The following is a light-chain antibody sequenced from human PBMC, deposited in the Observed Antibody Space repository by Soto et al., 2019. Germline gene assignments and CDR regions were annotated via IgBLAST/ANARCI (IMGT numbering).Light chain of an antibody. Sequence: QSVLTQPPSVSGTPGQKVSISCSGSASNLGGNPVNWYQHLPGAAPKLLIYRNNQRPSGVPDRFSGSKSGTSASLAISGLRSEDEADYYCAAWDDSLSGVVFGGGTKLTVL. J-gene: IGLJ2*01. CDR2: RNN. CDR1: ASNLGGNP. V-gene: IGLV1-47*01. CDR3: AAWDDSLSGVV.